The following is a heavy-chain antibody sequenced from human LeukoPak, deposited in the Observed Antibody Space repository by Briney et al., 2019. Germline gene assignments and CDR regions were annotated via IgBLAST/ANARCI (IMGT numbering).Heavy chain of an antibody. CDR3: ARDSGDYFDY. J-gene: IGHJ4*02. Sequence: PSETLSLTCTVSGGSISSYYWSWIRQPPGMGLEWIGYIYYSGSTNYNPSLKSRVTISVDTSKNQFSLKLSSVTAADTAVYYCARDSGDYFDYWGQGTLVTVSS. V-gene: IGHV4-59*01. CDR2: IYYSGST. D-gene: IGHD2-15*01. CDR1: GGSISSYY.